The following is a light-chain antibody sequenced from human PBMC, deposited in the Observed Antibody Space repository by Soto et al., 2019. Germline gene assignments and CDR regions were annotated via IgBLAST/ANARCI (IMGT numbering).Light chain of an antibody. J-gene: IGLJ2*01. CDR3: GTWDSCLSDVV. CDR1: SSNIGNNY. CDR2: ENN. V-gene: IGLV1-51*02. Sequence: QSVLTQPPSVSAAPGQKVTISCSGSSSNIGNNYVSWYQQLPGTAPKLLIYENNKRPSGIPDRFSGSKSGTSATLGITGLQTGDEADYYCGTWDSCLSDVVFGGGTKLTVL.